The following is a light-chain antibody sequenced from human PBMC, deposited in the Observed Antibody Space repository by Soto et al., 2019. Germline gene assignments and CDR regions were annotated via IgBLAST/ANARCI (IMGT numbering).Light chain of an antibody. CDR2: EVT. CDR3: SSYTSISTQV. CDR1: SSDVGDYDY. V-gene: IGLV2-14*01. J-gene: IGLJ1*01. Sequence: QSVLTQPASVSASPGQSITISCTGTSSDVGDYDYVSWYQQYPGKAPKLIIYEVTNRPSGVSNRFSGSKSGNTASLTISGLQAEDEADYYCSSYTSISTQVFGTGTKLTVL.